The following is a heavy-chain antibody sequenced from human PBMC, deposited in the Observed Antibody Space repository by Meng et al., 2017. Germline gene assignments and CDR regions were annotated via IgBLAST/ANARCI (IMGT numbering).Heavy chain of an antibody. CDR1: GFTFSSYN. Sequence: EVQLVGSGGGLVQPGGSLRLSCEASGFTFSSYNMHWVRQTPGEGLVWVSRINTDASSTTYADSVKGRFTISRDDAKNTVYLQMNSLRAEDTAVYYCARDADWVIFDHWGQGALVTVSS. CDR3: ARDADWVIFDH. V-gene: IGHV3-74*03. D-gene: IGHD3-9*01. J-gene: IGHJ4*02. CDR2: INTDASST.